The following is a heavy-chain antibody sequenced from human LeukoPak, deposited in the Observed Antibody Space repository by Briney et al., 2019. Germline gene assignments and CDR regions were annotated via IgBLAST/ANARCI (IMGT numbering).Heavy chain of an antibody. Sequence: SQTLSLTCTVSGGSISSGGYYWSWIRQPPGKGLEWIGYIYHSGSTYYNPSLKSRVTISVDRSKNQFSLKLSSVTAADTAVYYCARPGATTRAFDIWGQGTMVIVSS. CDR2: IYHSGST. D-gene: IGHD1-26*01. CDR1: GGSISSGGYY. V-gene: IGHV4-30-2*01. J-gene: IGHJ3*02. CDR3: ARPGATTRAFDI.